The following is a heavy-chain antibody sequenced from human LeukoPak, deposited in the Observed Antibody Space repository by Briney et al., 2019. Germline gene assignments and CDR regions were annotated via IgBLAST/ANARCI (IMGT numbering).Heavy chain of an antibody. J-gene: IGHJ1*01. CDR3: ARSYSSGGNVALFQH. CDR1: GGSFSGYY. Sequence: SETLSLTCAVYGGSFSGYYWSWIQQPAGQGLEWIGRIYTSASTNYNPSLKSRVTMSVDTSKNQFSLKLSSVTAADTAVYYCARSYSSGGNVALFQHWGQGTLVTVSS. D-gene: IGHD6-19*01. V-gene: IGHV4-59*10. CDR2: IYTSAST.